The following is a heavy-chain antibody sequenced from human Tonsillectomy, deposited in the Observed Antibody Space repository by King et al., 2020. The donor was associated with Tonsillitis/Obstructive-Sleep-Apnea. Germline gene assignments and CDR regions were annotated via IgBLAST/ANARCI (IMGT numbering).Heavy chain of an antibody. Sequence: VQLVESGGGLVKPGGSLRLSCAASGFTFSSYSMNWVRQAPGKGLEWVSSISSSSSYIYYADSVKGRFTISRDNAKNSLYLQMNSLRAEDTAVYYCASPYYVFWRCYYNPNWFDPWGQGTLVTVSS. CDR2: ISSSSSYI. CDR1: GFTFSSYS. CDR3: ASPYYVFWRCYYNPNWFDP. J-gene: IGHJ5*02. D-gene: IGHD3-3*01. V-gene: IGHV3-21*01.